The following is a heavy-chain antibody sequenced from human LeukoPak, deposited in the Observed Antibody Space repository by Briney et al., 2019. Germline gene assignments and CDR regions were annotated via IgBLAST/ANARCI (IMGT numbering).Heavy chain of an antibody. CDR1: GFTFSSYG. CDR2: ITDTGSGT. D-gene: IGHD6-6*01. Sequence: GGSLRLSCAASGFTFSSYGMSWVRQAPGMRLEWVSAITDTGSGTYYAGSVKGRFTISRDNSKNTLYLQMNSLRAEDTAVYYCAKRVPYSTSSVYFDYWGQGTLVTVSS. J-gene: IGHJ4*02. CDR3: AKRVPYSTSSVYFDY. V-gene: IGHV3-23*01.